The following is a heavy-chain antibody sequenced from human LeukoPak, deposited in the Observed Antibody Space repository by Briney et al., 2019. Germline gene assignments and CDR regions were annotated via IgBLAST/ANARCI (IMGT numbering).Heavy chain of an antibody. CDR2: IYTSGST. D-gene: IGHD1-26*01. V-gene: IGHV4-61*02. J-gene: IGHJ5*02. Sequence: SETLSLTCTVSGDSISSGSYYWSWIRQPAGKGLEWIGRIYTSGSTNYNPSLKSRVTMSVDTSKNQFSLKLSSVTAADTAVYYYARGQGATVPQVGKNWFDPWGQGTRVTVSS. CDR1: GDSISSGSYY. CDR3: ARGQGATVPQVGKNWFDP.